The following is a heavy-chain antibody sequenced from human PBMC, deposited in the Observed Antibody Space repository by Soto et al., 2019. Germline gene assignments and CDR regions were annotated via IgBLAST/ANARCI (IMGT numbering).Heavy chain of an antibody. CDR1: GGTFSGYS. V-gene: IGHV1-69*13. Sequence: SVNVSCKPSGGTFSGYSINWVRQAPGQGLECMGGIIPLLGITDYGQKFQGRITIAADESTGTAYMDLRGLRSEDTAVYYCARDPRSITGTTSSEDFQHWGQGTPVTVSS. CDR2: IIPLLGIT. CDR3: ARDPRSITGTTSSEDFQH. D-gene: IGHD1-20*01. J-gene: IGHJ1*01.